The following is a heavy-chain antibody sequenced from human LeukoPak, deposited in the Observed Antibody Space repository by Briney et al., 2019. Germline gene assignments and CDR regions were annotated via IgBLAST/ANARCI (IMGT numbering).Heavy chain of an antibody. CDR1: GYTFTGYY. CDR3: ARDPPPYYYDSSGPGSGVRFDP. CDR2: INPNSGGT. Sequence: GASVKVSCKASGYTFTGYYMHWVRQAPGQGLEWMGRINPNSGGTNYAQKFQGRVTMTRDTSISTAYMELSRLRSDDTAVYYCARDPPPYYYDSSGPGSGVRFDPWGQGTLVTVSS. J-gene: IGHJ5*02. D-gene: IGHD3-22*01. V-gene: IGHV1-2*06.